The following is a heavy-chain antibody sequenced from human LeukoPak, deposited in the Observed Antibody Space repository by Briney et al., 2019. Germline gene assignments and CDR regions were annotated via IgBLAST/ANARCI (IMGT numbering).Heavy chain of an antibody. V-gene: IGHV4-61*02. CDR1: GGSISSSSYY. J-gene: IGHJ6*03. CDR3: ARELGSWYFGYYYYYYMDV. CDR2: IYTSGST. Sequence: SETLSLTCTVSGGSISSSSYYWSWIWQPAGKGLEWIGRIYTSGSTNYNPSLKSRVTMSVDTSKNQFSLKLSSVTAADTAVYYCARELGSWYFGYYYYYYMDVWGKGTTVTISS. D-gene: IGHD6-13*01.